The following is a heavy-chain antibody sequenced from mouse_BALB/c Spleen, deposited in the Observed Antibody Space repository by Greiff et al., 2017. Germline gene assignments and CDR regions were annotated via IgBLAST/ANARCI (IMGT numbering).Heavy chain of an antibody. CDR3: AEKYGNPYAMDY. J-gene: IGHJ4*01. CDR2: INPSSGYT. Sequence: QVQLKESAAELARPGASVKMSCKASGYTFTSYTMHWVKQRPGQGLEWIGYINPSSGYTEYNQKFKDKTTLTADKSSSTAFMQLSSLTSEDSAVYYCAEKYGNPYAMDYWGQGTSVTVSS. D-gene: IGHD2-10*02. V-gene: IGHV1-4*02. CDR1: GYTFTSYT.